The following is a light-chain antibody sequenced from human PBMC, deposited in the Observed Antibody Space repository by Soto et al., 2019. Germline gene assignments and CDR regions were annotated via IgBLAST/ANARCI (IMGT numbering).Light chain of an antibody. CDR2: KVS. CDR1: QSLVHSDGNTY. CDR3: MQGTHWSPYT. Sequence: DVAMTQSPFSLPVTLGQPASISCRSSQSLVHSDGNTYLNWFHQRQGQSPRRLIYKVSNRDSGVPHRFRGSGSDTDFTLKISGVEADDVWFYYCMQGTHWSPYTVGQGTELDIK. J-gene: IGKJ2*01. V-gene: IGKV2-30*02.